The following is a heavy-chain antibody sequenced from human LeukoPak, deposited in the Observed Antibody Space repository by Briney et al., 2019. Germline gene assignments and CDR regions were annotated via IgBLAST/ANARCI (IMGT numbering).Heavy chain of an antibody. J-gene: IGHJ6*03. Sequence: MTWETLSLTCTVSGGSISSYYWSWIRQPPGKGLEWIGYIYYSGSTNYSPSLKSRVTISVDTSKNQFSLKLSSVTAADTAVYYCARGRSSMVRGYYYYYMDVWGKGTTVTISS. D-gene: IGHD3-10*01. CDR1: GGSISSYY. CDR2: IYYSGST. V-gene: IGHV4-59*01. CDR3: ARGRSSMVRGYYYYYMDV.